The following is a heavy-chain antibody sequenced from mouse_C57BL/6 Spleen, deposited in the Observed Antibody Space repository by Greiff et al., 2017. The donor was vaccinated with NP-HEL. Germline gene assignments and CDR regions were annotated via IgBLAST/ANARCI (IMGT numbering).Heavy chain of an antibody. CDR1: GFSLTSYG. D-gene: IGHD1-1*01. CDR2: IWSGGST. J-gene: IGHJ2*01. V-gene: IGHV2-2*01. CDR3: ARNPPYYYGSGGDYFDY. Sequence: VKLMESGPGLVQPSQSLSITCTVSGFSLTSYGVHWVRQSPGKGLEWLGVIWSGGSTDYNAAFISRLSISKDNSKSQVFFKMNSLQADDTAIYYCARNPPYYYGSGGDYFDYWGQGTTLTVSS.